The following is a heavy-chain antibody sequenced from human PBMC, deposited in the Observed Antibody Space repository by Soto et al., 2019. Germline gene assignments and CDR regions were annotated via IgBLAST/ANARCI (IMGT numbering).Heavy chain of an antibody. CDR2: ISAYNVNT. D-gene: IGHD2-2*01. CDR1: GYTFTSYG. Sequence: ASVKVSCKASGYTFTSYGISWVRQAPGQGLEWMGWISAYNVNTNYAQKLQGRVTMTTDTSTSTAYMELRSLRSDDTAVYYCARDRADIVVVPAAFDVWGQGTMVTVSS. CDR3: ARDRADIVVVPAAFDV. V-gene: IGHV1-18*01. J-gene: IGHJ3*01.